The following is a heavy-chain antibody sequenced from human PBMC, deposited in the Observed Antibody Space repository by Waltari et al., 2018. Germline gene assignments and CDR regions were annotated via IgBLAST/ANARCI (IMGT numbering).Heavy chain of an antibody. CDR2: IAYDGSSK. J-gene: IGHJ5*02. CDR3: AGGEVVADVWT. CDR1: GFTFSSYL. V-gene: IGHV3-30*01. Sequence: QVQLVESGGGVVQPGRSLRLSCATSGFTFSSYLFHWVRQAPGKGLEWVAIIAYDGSSKYYADSVQGRFTISRDASKKTQYLQMNSLRPDDTALYFCAGGEVVADVWTWGQGTLVTVSS. D-gene: IGHD2-15*01.